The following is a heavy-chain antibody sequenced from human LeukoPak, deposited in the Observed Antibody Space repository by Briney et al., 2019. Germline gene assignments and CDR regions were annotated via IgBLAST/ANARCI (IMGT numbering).Heavy chain of an antibody. CDR2: IYYSGST. Sequence: SETLSLTCTVSGGSISSYYWSWIRQPPGKGLEWIGYIYYSGSTNYNPSLKSRVTISVDTSKNQFSLKLSSATAADTAVYYCARAADSGTHYYGMEVWGQGTTVTVSS. CDR3: ARAADSGTHYYGMEV. D-gene: IGHD1-26*01. CDR1: GGSISSYY. J-gene: IGHJ6*02. V-gene: IGHV4-59*01.